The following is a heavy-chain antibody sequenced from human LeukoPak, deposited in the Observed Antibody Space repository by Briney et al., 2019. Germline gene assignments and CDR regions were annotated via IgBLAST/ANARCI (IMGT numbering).Heavy chain of an antibody. D-gene: IGHD6-13*01. Sequence: PGRSLRLSCAASGFTFSSYGMHWVRQAPGKGLEWVAVMSNDGSNEYYADSVKGRFTISRDNAKNTQYLQMNSLRAEDTGIYYCVKSGIAAAGQRGYFDYWGQGTLVTVSS. J-gene: IGHJ4*02. CDR3: VKSGIAAAGQRGYFDY. CDR1: GFTFSSYG. V-gene: IGHV3-30*18. CDR2: MSNDGSNE.